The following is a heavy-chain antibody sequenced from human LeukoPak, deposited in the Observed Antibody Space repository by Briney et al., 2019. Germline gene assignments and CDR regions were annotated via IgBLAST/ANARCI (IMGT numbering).Heavy chain of an antibody. Sequence: PGGSLRLSCTPSGFPFSRYRMRWLRQAPGKGVEWVANIKGDGGEKYYVDSVKGRFTISRDNAKNSLYLQMDSLRADDPAVYYDEMARYLVFWGRGTLVTVSS. J-gene: IGHJ2*01. CDR2: IKGDGGEK. CDR1: GFPFSRYR. CDR3: EMARYLVF. V-gene: IGHV3-7*05.